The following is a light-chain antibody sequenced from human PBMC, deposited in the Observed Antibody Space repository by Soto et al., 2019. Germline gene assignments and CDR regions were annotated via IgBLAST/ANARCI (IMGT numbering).Light chain of an antibody. V-gene: IGLV1-44*01. Sequence: QSAVTQPPSASGTPGQRVTISCSGSSSNIGRNTVNWYQQFPGTAPNLLIYNNNERPSGVPDRFSGSKSGTSASLAISGLRSGDEADYYCAVWDASLNGRVFGGGTKLTVL. J-gene: IGLJ3*02. CDR3: AVWDASLNGRV. CDR1: SSNIGRNT. CDR2: NNN.